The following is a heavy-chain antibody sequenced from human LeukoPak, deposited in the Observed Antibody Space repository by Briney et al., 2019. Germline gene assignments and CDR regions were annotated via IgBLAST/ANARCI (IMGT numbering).Heavy chain of an antibody. CDR1: GYTFTSYG. V-gene: IGHV1-18*01. J-gene: IGHJ4*02. CDR3: ARAATGMLPSDY. D-gene: IGHD2-8*01. CDR2: ISGYKGNT. Sequence: GASVKVSCKASGYTFTSYGIGWVRQAPGQGLQWMGWISGYKGNTIYAQNLKGRVTMTTDTSMSTAYMELKSLTSDDTAVYYCARAATGMLPSDYWGQGTLVTVSS.